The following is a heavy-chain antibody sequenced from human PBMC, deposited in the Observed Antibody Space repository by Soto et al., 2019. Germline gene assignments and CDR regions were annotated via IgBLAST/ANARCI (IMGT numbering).Heavy chain of an antibody. CDR1: GYTFTGYY. D-gene: IGHD6-19*01. CDR2: INPNSGGT. Sequence: QVPLVQSGAEVKKPGASVKVSCKASGYTFTGYYMHWVRQAPGQGLEWMGWINPNSGGTNYAQKFQGWVTMTRDTSISTAYMELSRLRSDDTAVYYCARDRSSGWYVHYYGMDVWGQGTTVTVSS. CDR3: ARDRSSGWYVHYYGMDV. J-gene: IGHJ6*02. V-gene: IGHV1-2*04.